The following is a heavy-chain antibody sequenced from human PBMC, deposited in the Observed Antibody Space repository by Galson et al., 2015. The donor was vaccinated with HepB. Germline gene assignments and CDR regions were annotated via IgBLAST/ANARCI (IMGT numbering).Heavy chain of an antibody. Sequence: SLRLSCAASGFTFSSYGMHWVRQAPGKGLEWVAVMSYDGSNKYYADSVKGRFTISRDNSKNTLYLQMNSLRAEDTAVYYCAKDRGMYSSSWYESVYGMDVWGQGTTVTVSS. D-gene: IGHD6-13*01. CDR2: MSYDGSNK. CDR3: AKDRGMYSSSWYESVYGMDV. V-gene: IGHV3-30*18. CDR1: GFTFSSYG. J-gene: IGHJ6*02.